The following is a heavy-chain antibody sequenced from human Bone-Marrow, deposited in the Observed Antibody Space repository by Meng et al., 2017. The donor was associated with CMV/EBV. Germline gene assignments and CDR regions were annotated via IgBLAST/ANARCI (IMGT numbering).Heavy chain of an antibody. CDR1: GFTFSSYG. Sequence: GESLKISCAASGFTFSSYGIHWVRQAPGKGLEWVANIKQDGSEKYYVDSVKGRFTISRDNSKNTLYLQMNSLRAEDTAVYYCFIAARPVDYWGQGTLVTVSS. J-gene: IGHJ4*02. V-gene: IGHV3-7*01. D-gene: IGHD6-6*01. CDR3: FIAARPVDY. CDR2: IKQDGSEK.